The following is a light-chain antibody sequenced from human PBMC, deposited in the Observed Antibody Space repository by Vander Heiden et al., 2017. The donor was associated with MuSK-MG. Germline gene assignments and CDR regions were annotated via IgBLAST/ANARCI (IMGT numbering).Light chain of an antibody. CDR3: MQALQTPT. CDR1: QSLLHSNGYNY. CDR2: LGS. J-gene: IGKJ5*01. V-gene: IGKV2-28*01. Sequence: DIVMTQSPLSLPVTPGEPASISCRSSQSLLHSNGYNYLDWYLQKPGQSPQLLIYLGSNRASGVPDRFSGSGSGTDFTLKINRVEAEDVGVYYCMQALQTPTFGQGTRLXIK.